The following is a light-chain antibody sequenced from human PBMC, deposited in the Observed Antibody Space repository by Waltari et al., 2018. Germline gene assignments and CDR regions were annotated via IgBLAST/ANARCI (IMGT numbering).Light chain of an antibody. Sequence: EIVLTQSPGTLSLSQGERATLSCRASQSVTSSYIAWYQQKPCQAPRLLIYGASSGATGVPDRFSGSGSGTDFILTISTLEPEDFAVYYCQQYDSSRGMYTFGQGTKLEI. V-gene: IGKV3-20*01. CDR2: GAS. J-gene: IGKJ2*01. CDR3: QQYDSSRGMYT. CDR1: QSVTSSY.